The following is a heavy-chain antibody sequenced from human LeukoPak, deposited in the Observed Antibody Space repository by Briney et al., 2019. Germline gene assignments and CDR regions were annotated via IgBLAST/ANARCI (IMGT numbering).Heavy chain of an antibody. CDR2: IYYSGST. CDR1: GGSISSTSYY. J-gene: IGHJ3*01. CDR3: AKAGVRYFDSSGLYAFDF. D-gene: IGHD3-22*01. V-gene: IGHV4-39*01. Sequence: SETLSLTCAVSGGSISSTSYYWAWIRQPPGTGLEWIGTIYYSGSTYHNPSLKSRVTMSVDTSRNQFSLKLSSVDAADTAVYYCAKAGVRYFDSSGLYAFDFWGQGTTVTVSS.